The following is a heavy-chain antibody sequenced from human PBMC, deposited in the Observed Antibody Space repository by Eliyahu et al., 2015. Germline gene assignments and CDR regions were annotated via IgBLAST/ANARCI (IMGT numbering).Heavy chain of an antibody. Sequence: EVQLVESGGGLVQPGGSLXLXCAASGFPIXXYWXHWVRQAPGEGLVWVARINGDGSTTTYGDSVEGRFTISRDNTRNTVFLQMNSLTADDTAVYYCSRADPYGGNSAWHLEYWGQGSLVTVSS. J-gene: IGHJ4*02. D-gene: IGHD4-23*01. V-gene: IGHV3-74*03. CDR1: GFPIXXYW. CDR3: SRADPYGGNSAWHLEY. CDR2: INGDGSTT.